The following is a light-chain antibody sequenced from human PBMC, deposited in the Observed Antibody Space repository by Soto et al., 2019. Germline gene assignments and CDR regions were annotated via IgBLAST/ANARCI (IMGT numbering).Light chain of an antibody. CDR1: QSISSW. V-gene: IGKV1-5*01. Sequence: DIQMTQSPSTLSASVGDRVTITCRASQSISSWLAWYQQKPGKAPKLLIFDASSLESGTPSRFSGRRSGTQFPLTFNGLQPDDFATYYCQQYDHYKPLTFGGGTKVDIK. CDR3: QQYDHYKPLT. CDR2: DAS. J-gene: IGKJ4*01.